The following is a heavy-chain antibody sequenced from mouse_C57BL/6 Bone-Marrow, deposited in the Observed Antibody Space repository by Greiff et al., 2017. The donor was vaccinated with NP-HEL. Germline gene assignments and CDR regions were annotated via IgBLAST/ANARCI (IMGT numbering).Heavy chain of an antibody. D-gene: IGHD1-1*01. Sequence: QVQLQQSGAELVKPGASVKLSCKASGYTFTEYTIHWVKQRSGQGLEWIGWFYPGSGSIKYNEKFKDKATLTADQSSSTVYMELSRLTSEDSAVYFCARHEDEYYGSSPYWYFDVWGTGTTVTVSS. CDR3: ARHEDEYYGSSPYWYFDV. J-gene: IGHJ1*03. CDR2: FYPGSGSI. V-gene: IGHV1-62-2*01. CDR1: GYTFTEYT.